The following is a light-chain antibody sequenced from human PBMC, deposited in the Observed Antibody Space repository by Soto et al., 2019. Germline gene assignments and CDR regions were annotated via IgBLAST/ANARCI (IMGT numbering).Light chain of an antibody. CDR3: SSYTSSSTRV. CDR1: SSDVSGYNY. Sequence: QSALTQPASVSGSPGQSITISCTGTSSDVSGYNYVSWYQQHPGKAPKLMIYDVSNRLSGVSNRFSGSKSGNTASLTISGLQAEDEADYYCSSYTSSSTRVFGTGTKLTVL. V-gene: IGLV2-14*01. CDR2: DVS. J-gene: IGLJ1*01.